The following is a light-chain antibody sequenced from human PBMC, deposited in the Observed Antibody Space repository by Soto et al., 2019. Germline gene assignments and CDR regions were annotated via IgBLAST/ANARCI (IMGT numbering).Light chain of an antibody. CDR3: SSYSGTNYHYV. V-gene: IGLV2-8*01. CDR1: SSDVGGYNY. J-gene: IGLJ1*01. CDR2: EVS. Sequence: QSVLTQPPSASGSFGQSVTISCTGTSSDVGGYNYVSWYQQHPGKAPKLMIYEVSERPSWVPDRFSGSKSGNTASLTVSGPQADDEADYYCSSYSGTNYHYVFGTGTKVTVL.